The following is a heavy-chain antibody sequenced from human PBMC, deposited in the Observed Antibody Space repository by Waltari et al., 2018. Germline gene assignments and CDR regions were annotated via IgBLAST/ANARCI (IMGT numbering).Heavy chain of an antibody. CDR2: SYSGGST. Sequence: EVQLLESGGGLVQPGGSLRLSCAASGFTFSSYAMSWVRQAPGKVLGWVSVSYSGGSTYYADSVKGRFTISRDNSKNTLYLQMNSLRAEDTAVYYCAKAVRGNYYYYMDVWGKGTTVTVSS. J-gene: IGHJ6*03. CDR3: AKAVRGNYYYYMDV. V-gene: IGHV3-23*03. CDR1: GFTFSSYA. D-gene: IGHD6-13*01.